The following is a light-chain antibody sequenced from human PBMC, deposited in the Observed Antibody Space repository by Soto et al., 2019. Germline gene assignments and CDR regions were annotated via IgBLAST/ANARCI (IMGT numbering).Light chain of an antibody. CDR1: QSVSSSH. Sequence: VLTQSPGTLSFSPGERSTLSCTSSQSVSSSHLAWYQQKPGQAPRLLIYGTSSRATGIPDRFSGSGSGTDFTLSISRLEPEDFAVYYCQQYGLSLLTFGGGTKVDIK. J-gene: IGKJ4*01. CDR3: QQYGLSLLT. CDR2: GTS. V-gene: IGKV3-20*01.